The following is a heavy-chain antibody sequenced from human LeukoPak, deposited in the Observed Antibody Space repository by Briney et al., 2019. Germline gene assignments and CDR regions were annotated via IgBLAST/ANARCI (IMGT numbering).Heavy chain of an antibody. CDR2: ISGSGVT. J-gene: IGHJ4*02. CDR1: GVSIRSGGYY. V-gene: IGHV3-23*01. Sequence: ETLSLTCTVSGVSIRSGGYYWTWVRQAPGKGLEWVSGISGSGVTDYADFVKGRFTISRDNSKNTLYLQINSLRAEDTAVYYCAKDLNWGGRWGQGTLVTVSS. CDR3: AKDLNWGGR. D-gene: IGHD7-27*01.